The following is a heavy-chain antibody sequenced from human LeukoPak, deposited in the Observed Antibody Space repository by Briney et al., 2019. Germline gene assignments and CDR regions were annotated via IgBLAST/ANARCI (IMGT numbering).Heavy chain of an antibody. J-gene: IGHJ5*02. Sequence: GASVKVSCKASGYTFTSYYMHWVRQAPGQGLEWMGIINPSGGSTSYARKFQGRVTMTRDTSTSTVYMELSSLRSEDTAVYYCARGCGSTSCYDWFDPWGQGTLVTVSS. CDR1: GYTFTSYY. D-gene: IGHD2-2*01. CDR2: INPSGGST. CDR3: ARGCGSTSCYDWFDP. V-gene: IGHV1-46*01.